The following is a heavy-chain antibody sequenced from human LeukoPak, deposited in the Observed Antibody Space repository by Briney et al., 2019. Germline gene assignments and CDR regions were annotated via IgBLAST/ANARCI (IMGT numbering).Heavy chain of an antibody. CDR1: GYTFTGYY. V-gene: IGHV1-2*02. CDR2: INPNSGGT. J-gene: IGHJ5*02. CDR3: ARAGEQWLVPAPWFDP. Sequence: GASVKVSCKASGYTFTGYYMHWVRQAPGQGLEWMGWINPNSGGTNYAQKFQGRVTMTRDTSISTAYMELSRLRSDDTAVYYCARAGEQWLVPAPWFDPWGQGTLVTVSS. D-gene: IGHD6-19*01.